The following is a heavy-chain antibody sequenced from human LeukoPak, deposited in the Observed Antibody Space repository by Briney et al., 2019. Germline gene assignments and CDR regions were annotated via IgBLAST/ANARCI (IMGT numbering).Heavy chain of an antibody. Sequence: GASVKVSCKASGYTFTSYGISWVRQAPGQGLEWMGWISAYNGNTNYAQKLQGRVTMTTDTSTSTAYMELRSLRSDDTAVYYCARTRLRYFDWLSNDAFDIWGQGTMVTVSS. CDR1: GYTFTSYG. J-gene: IGHJ3*02. V-gene: IGHV1-18*01. D-gene: IGHD3-9*01. CDR3: ARTRLRYFDWLSNDAFDI. CDR2: ISAYNGNT.